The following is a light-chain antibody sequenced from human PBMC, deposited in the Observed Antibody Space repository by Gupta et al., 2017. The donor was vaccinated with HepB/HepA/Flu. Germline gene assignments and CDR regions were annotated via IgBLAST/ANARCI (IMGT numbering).Light chain of an antibody. V-gene: IGKV1-39*01. CDR1: QTISNF. Sequence: DIQMTQSPSSLSASIGDRVTITCRASQTISNFLNWYQQKPGKAPKLLIYAASSLRSGVPSMISGSGSGTDFTLTIISLQPEDFATYYCQQSYSTPFTFGPGTKVDIK. CDR3: QQSYSTPFT. J-gene: IGKJ3*01. CDR2: AAS.